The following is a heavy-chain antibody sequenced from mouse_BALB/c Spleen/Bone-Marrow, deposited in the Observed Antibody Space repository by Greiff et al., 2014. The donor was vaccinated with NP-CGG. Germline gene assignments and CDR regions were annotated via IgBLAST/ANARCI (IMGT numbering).Heavy chain of an antibody. D-gene: IGHD2-4*01. V-gene: IGHV1-5*01. J-gene: IGHJ3*01. CDR2: IYPGNSDA. CDR1: GYSFISYW. Sequence: EVKLQESGTVLARPGASVKMSCKASGYSFISYWMHWVKQRPGQGLEWIGAIYPGNSDASYNQKVKGKAKLTAVTSASTAYMELIRLTDEDSADYYCTRWGVSDCDGGFDYWGQGTLVTVSA. CDR3: TRWGVSDCDGGFDY.